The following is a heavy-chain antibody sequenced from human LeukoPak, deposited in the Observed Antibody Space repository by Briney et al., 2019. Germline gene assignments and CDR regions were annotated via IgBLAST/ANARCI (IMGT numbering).Heavy chain of an antibody. CDR2: IYSSGST. CDR1: GLTVSTNY. Sequence: GGSLRLSCAASGLTVSTNYMSWVRQVPGKGLEWVSLIYSSGSTYYADSVKGRFTISRDHSKNTLYLQMSSLTAEDTAVYYCARTSLSGDGYKVGNFDSWGQGTLVTVSS. CDR3: ARTSLSGDGYKVGNFDS. V-gene: IGHV3-53*01. D-gene: IGHD5-24*01. J-gene: IGHJ4*02.